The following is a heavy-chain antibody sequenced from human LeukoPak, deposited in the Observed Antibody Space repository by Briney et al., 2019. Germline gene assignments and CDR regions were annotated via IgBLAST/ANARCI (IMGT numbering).Heavy chain of an antibody. CDR2: TSGSGGST. CDR3: ASFYYYDSSGYHDY. Sequence: PGGSLRLSCAASGFTFSSYGMSWVRQAPGKGLEWVSATSGSGGSTYYADSVKGRFTISRDNSKNTLYLQMNSLRAEDTAVYYCASFYYYDSSGYHDYWGQGTLVTVSS. J-gene: IGHJ4*02. CDR1: GFTFSSYG. V-gene: IGHV3-23*01. D-gene: IGHD3-22*01.